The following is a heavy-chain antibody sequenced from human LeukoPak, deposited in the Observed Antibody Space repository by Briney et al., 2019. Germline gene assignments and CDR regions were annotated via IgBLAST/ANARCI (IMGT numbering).Heavy chain of an antibody. D-gene: IGHD3-10*01. CDR2: INPSGGST. V-gene: IGHV1-46*01. Sequence: ASVEVSCKASGYTFTSYYMHWVRQAPGQGLEWMGIINPSGGSTSYAQKFQGRVTMTRDTSTSTVYMELSSLRSDDTAVYYCARAPTLTSGLSWFDPWGQGTLVTVSS. CDR1: GYTFTSYY. CDR3: ARAPTLTSGLSWFDP. J-gene: IGHJ5*02.